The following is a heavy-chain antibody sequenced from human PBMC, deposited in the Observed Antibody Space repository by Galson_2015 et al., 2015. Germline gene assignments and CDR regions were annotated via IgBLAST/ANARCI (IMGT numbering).Heavy chain of an antibody. V-gene: IGHV3-48*02. D-gene: IGHD3-3*01. CDR1: GFTFSSYS. Sequence: SLRLSCAASGFTFSSYSMNWVRQAPGKGLEWVSYISSSSSTIYYADSVKGRFTISRDTAKNSLYLQMNSLRDEDTAVYYCARGITIFGVEYFDYWGQGTLVTVSS. J-gene: IGHJ4*02. CDR2: ISSSSSTI. CDR3: ARGITIFGVEYFDY.